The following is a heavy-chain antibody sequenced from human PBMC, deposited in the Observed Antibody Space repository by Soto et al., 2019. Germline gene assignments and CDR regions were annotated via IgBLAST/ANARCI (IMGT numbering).Heavy chain of an antibody. Sequence: SVKVSCKASGGTFSSYAISWVRQAPGQGREWMGGIIPIFGTANYAQKFQGRVTITADKSTSTAYMELSSLRSEDTAVYYCAKGDDVLLWFGNTNYYYYSGMDVWGQGXTVTVYS. V-gene: IGHV1-69*06. CDR3: AKGDDVLLWFGNTNYYYYSGMDV. J-gene: IGHJ6*02. D-gene: IGHD3-10*01. CDR1: GGTFSSYA. CDR2: IIPIFGTA.